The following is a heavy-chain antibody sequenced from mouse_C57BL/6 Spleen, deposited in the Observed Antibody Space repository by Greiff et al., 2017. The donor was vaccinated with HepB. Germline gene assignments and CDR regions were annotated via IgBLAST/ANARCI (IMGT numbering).Heavy chain of an antibody. CDR3: ARGAGTGGYYYAMDY. CDR1: GYTFTDYN. Sequence: VQLKESGPELVKPGASVKMSCKASGYTFTDYNMHWVKQSHGKSLEWIGYINPNNGGTSYNQKFKGKATLTVNKSSSTAYMELRSLTSEDSAVYYCARGAGTGGYYYAMDYWGQGTSVTVSS. D-gene: IGHD4-1*01. CDR2: INPNNGGT. V-gene: IGHV1-22*01. J-gene: IGHJ4*01.